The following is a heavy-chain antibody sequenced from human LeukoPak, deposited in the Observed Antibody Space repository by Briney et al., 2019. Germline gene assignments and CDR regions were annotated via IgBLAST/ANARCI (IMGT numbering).Heavy chain of an antibody. CDR2: ISGSGGST. CDR1: GFTFSTYA. J-gene: IGHJ6*02. D-gene: IGHD1-1*01. CDR3: AKLNDNYYYYGMDV. V-gene: IGHV3-23*01. Sequence: GGSLRLSCAASGFTFSTYAMSWVRQAPGKGLEWVSRISGSGGSTYYADSVKGRFTISRDNSKNTLYLEMNSLRAEDTAVYYCAKLNDNYYYYGMDVWGQGTTVTVSS.